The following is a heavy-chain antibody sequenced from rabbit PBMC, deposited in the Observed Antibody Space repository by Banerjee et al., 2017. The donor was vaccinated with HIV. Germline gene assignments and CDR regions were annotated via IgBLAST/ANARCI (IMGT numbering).Heavy chain of an antibody. CDR2: INTSSGNT. D-gene: IGHD2-1*01. J-gene: IGHJ4*01. Sequence: QEQLVESGGGLVKPGASLTLTCKASGFSFSNKYVMCWVRQAPGKGLEWIACINTSSGNTVYASWAKGRFTISKTSSTTVTLQMTSLTAADTATYFCARDIYDDYAGYAFNLWGPGTLVTVS. CDR3: ARDIYDDYAGYAFNL. V-gene: IGHV1S45*01. CDR1: GFSFSNKYV.